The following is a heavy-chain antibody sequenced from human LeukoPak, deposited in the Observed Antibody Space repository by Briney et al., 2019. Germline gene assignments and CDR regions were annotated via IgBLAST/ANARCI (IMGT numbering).Heavy chain of an antibody. CDR2: INAGNGST. CDR1: GYTFTSYA. Sequence: ASVKVSCKASGYTFTSYAMHWVRQAPGQRLEWMGWINAGNGSTKYSQKFQGRVTITRDTSASTAYMELSSLRSEDTAVYYCAADSSGYYYFDYWGQGTLVTVSS. CDR3: AADSSGYYYFDY. J-gene: IGHJ4*02. V-gene: IGHV1-3*01. D-gene: IGHD3-22*01.